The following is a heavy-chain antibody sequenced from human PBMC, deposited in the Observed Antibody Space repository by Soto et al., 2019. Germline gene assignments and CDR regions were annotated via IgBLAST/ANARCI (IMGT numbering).Heavy chain of an antibody. CDR3: ARHYYYSRGYHRSPLGL. V-gene: IGHV4-34*01. CDR2: INPSGGT. D-gene: IGHD3-22*01. Sequence: PSDTLSLTCAVYGASFGGFYWSWIRQTPGKGLEWIGEINPSGGTNYHSSLKSRVTISIDTSKNHFSLKLSSLTAADTAVYYCARHYYYSRGYHRSPLGLWGQGTPGTV. J-gene: IGHJ4*02. CDR1: GASFGGFY.